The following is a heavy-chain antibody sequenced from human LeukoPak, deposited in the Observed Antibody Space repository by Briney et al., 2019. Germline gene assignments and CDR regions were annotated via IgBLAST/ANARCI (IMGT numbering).Heavy chain of an antibody. CDR2: VSGYNGNT. V-gene: IGHV1-18*01. J-gene: IGHJ6*03. D-gene: IGHD6-13*01. CDR3: ARDGRIAAAAYYYYYYMDV. Sequence: ASVKVSCKTYGYTFTNYGFSWVRQAPGQGLEWMGWVSGYNGNTYYIPKFQGRISMTIDTSRNTAYMELRSLRSDDTAVYYCARDGRIAAAAYYYYYYMDVWGKGTTVTVSS. CDR1: GYTFTNYG.